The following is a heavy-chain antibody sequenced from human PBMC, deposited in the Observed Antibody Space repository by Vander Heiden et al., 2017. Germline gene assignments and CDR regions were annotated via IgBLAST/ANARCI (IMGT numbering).Heavy chain of an antibody. CDR2: IDWDDDK. Sequence: QVTLKESGPALVKPTQTLTLTCTFSGFSLSTSGMRVSWIRQPPGKALEWLARIDWDDDKFYSTSLKTRLTISKDTSKNQVVLTMTNMDTVDTATYYCARAGYSYGYDYFDYWGQGTLVTVSS. CDR3: ARAGYSYGYDYFDY. V-gene: IGHV2-70*04. J-gene: IGHJ4*02. CDR1: GFSLSTSGMR. D-gene: IGHD5-18*01.